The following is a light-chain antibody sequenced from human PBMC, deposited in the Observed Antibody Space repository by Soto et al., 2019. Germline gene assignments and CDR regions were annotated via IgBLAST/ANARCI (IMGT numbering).Light chain of an antibody. CDR2: EGS. J-gene: IGLJ3*02. V-gene: IGLV2-23*01. CDR3: CSYAGSSTWV. Sequence: QSALTQPASVSGSPGQSITISCTGTSSDVGSYNLVAWYQQHPGKAPKLMIYEGSKRHSGVSNRFSGSKSGNTASLTISGLQADDDADYYCCSYAGSSTWVFGGGTKLTVL. CDR1: SSDVGSYNL.